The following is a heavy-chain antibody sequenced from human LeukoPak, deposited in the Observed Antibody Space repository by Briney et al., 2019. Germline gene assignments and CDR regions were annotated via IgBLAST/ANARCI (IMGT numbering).Heavy chain of an antibody. J-gene: IGHJ3*02. V-gene: IGHV1-18*01. CDR3: AALIQWLEEGDAFDI. CDR1: GYTFTSYG. D-gene: IGHD6-19*01. Sequence: ASVTVSCTASGYTFTSYGISWVRQAPGQGLEWMGWISAYNGNTNYAQKLQGRVTMTTDTSTSTAYMELRSLRSDDTAVYYCAALIQWLEEGDAFDIWGQGTMVTVSS. CDR2: ISAYNGNT.